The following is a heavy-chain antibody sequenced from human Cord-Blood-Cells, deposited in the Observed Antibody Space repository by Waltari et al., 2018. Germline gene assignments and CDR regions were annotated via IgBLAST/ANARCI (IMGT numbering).Heavy chain of an antibody. Sequence: EVQLVESGGGLVQPGRSLRLSCAASGFTFDDYAMHWVRQAPGKGLEWVSGISWKSGSIGYADSVKGRFTISRDNAKNSLYLQMNSLRAEDTALYYCAKGVYSSSFYYFDYWGQGTLVTVSS. CDR3: AKGVYSSSFYYFDY. D-gene: IGHD6-6*01. CDR1: GFTFDDYA. V-gene: IGHV3-9*01. J-gene: IGHJ4*02. CDR2: ISWKSGSI.